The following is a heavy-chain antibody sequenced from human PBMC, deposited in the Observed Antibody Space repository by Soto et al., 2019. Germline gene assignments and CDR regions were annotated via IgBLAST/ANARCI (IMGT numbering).Heavy chain of an antibody. V-gene: IGHV1-69*13. J-gene: IGHJ3*02. CDR1: GGTFSSYA. Sequence: SVKVSCKASGGTFSSYAISWVRQAPGQGLEWMGGIIPIFGTANYAQKFQGRVTITADESTSTAYMELSSLRSEDTAVYYCATSPPGGSYYDAFDIWGQGTMVTVSS. D-gene: IGHD1-26*01. CDR3: ATSPPGGSYYDAFDI. CDR2: IIPIFGTA.